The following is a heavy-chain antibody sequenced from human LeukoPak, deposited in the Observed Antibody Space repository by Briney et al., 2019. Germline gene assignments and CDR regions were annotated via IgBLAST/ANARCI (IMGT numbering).Heavy chain of an antibody. J-gene: IGHJ4*02. CDR3: AKDPIFSGSYGVFDY. D-gene: IGHD1-26*01. Sequence: PGRSLRLSCAASGFTFSSYAMHWVRQAPGKGLEWVALISYDKSNKYYADSAEGRFTISRDNSKNTLYLQMNSLRAGDTAVYYCAKDPIFSGSYGVFDYWGLGTLVTVSS. CDR2: ISYDKSNK. CDR1: GFTFSSYA. V-gene: IGHV3-30-3*01.